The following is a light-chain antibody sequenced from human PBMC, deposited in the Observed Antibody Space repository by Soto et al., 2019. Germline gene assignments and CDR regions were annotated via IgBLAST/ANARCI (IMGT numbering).Light chain of an antibody. J-gene: IGKJ1*01. CDR2: KAS. Sequence: DIQMTQSPSILSASVGDRVTITCRASQSIGSWLAWYQHKPGKAPKLLIYKASSLESGVPLRLSGSGSGTEVNLTLSRQQRDDFAAYYCQQYSTYHRMFGQRTKVEIK. CDR1: QSIGSW. CDR3: QQYSTYHRM. V-gene: IGKV1-5*03.